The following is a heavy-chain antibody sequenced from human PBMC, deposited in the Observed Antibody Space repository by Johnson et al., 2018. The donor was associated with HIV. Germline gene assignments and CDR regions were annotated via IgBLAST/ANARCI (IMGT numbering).Heavy chain of an antibody. CDR2: ISGSGGST. CDR3: AKDGGSVDAFDI. Sequence: VQLVESGGGLVQPGGSLRLSCAASGFTVSNNYMSWVRQATGKVLEWVSAISGSGGSTYYADSVTGRFTISRDNSKNTLYLQMNSLRAEDTAVYYCAKDGGSVDAFDIWGQGTMVTVSS. V-gene: IGHV3-23*04. J-gene: IGHJ3*02. D-gene: IGHD6-25*01. CDR1: GFTVSNNY.